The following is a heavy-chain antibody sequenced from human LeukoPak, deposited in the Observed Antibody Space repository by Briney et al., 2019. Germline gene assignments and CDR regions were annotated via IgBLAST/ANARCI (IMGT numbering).Heavy chain of an antibody. J-gene: IGHJ3*02. Sequence: GGSLSLSCAASGFTFSDYYMSWLPEAPGEGLEWLSYIGSSGGTIHYADSVKGRLTISRDNAKSSLYLQRNSLRAEDTAVYYCARELVRGAFDIWGQGTMVTVSS. D-gene: IGHD6-13*01. CDR3: ARELVRGAFDI. CDR2: IGSSGGTI. CDR1: GFTFSDYY. V-gene: IGHV3-11*01.